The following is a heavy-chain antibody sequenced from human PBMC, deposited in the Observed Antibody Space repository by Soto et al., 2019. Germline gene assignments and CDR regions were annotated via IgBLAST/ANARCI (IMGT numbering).Heavy chain of an antibody. CDR3: ARDFVVGGPTINYYYGMDV. D-gene: IGHD1-26*01. J-gene: IGHJ6*02. CDR2: IYSAGNT. V-gene: IGHV3-66*01. Sequence: PGGSLRLSCAASGFTVSSNYMSWVRQAPGKGPEWISIIYSAGNTYYADSVKGRFTISRDNSKNTLYLQMNSLGAEDTAVYYCARDFVVGGPTINYYYGMDVWGQGTTVTVS. CDR1: GFTVSSNY.